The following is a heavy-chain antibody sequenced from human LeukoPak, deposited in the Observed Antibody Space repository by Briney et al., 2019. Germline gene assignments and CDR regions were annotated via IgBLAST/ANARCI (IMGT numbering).Heavy chain of an antibody. D-gene: IGHD2-8*01. Sequence: GGSLRLSCAASGFTFSSSWMAWVRQAPGKGLEWVAHIKYDGSTKHSVDSVTGRFTISRDNAKSSLYLQMNSLRAEDTAVYYCARDTDGNLDDWGQGTLVTVSS. CDR1: GFTFSSSW. J-gene: IGHJ4*02. CDR2: IKYDGSTK. CDR3: ARDTDGNLDD. V-gene: IGHV3-7*01.